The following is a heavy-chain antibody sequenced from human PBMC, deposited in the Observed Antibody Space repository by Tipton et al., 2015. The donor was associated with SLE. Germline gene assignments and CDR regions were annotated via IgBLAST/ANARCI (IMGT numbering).Heavy chain of an antibody. J-gene: IGHJ6*02. V-gene: IGHV4-39*07. D-gene: IGHD3-10*01. CDR3: ARTKGSGSYRYGMDV. Sequence: TLSLTCTVSGGSISSSSYYWGWIRQPPGKGLEWIGSIYYSGSTNYNPSLKSRVTISVDKSKNQFSLKLSSVTAADTAVYYCARTKGSGSYRYGMDVWGQGTTVTVSS. CDR1: GGSISSSSYY. CDR2: IYYSGST.